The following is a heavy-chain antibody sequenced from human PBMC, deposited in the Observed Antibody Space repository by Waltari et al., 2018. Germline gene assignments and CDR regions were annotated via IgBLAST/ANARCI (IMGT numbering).Heavy chain of an antibody. CDR1: GFTFSSYA. CDR3: AKDADNDDYGLFDF. Sequence: QLMASGGGLVQPGGSLRLSCSASGFTFSSYAMSWVRLAQGRGLEWVSGIDGAGDKTSYADSGKARFTSTRDNSKETLNLHRDSLRADDTAVYYCAKDADNDDYGLFDFWGRGTLVTVSS. CDR2: IDGAGDKT. V-gene: IGHV3-23*01. D-gene: IGHD4-17*01. J-gene: IGHJ4*02.